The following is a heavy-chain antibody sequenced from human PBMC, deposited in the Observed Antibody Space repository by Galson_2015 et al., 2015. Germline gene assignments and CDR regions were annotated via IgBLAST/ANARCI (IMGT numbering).Heavy chain of an antibody. CDR1: EFTFSGYG. Sequence: LRLSCAASEFTFSGYGMHWVRQAPGKGLEWVAVIWFHGGVTHYADSVKGRFNISRDNSKNTLYLQMNSLRAEDTAVYYCVRDGRYCGGSRCYDYGRAYYDYYYGMDVWGQGTTVTVSS. D-gene: IGHD2-2*01. J-gene: IGHJ6*02. CDR3: VRDGRYCGGSRCYDYGRAYYDYYYGMDV. V-gene: IGHV3-33*01. CDR2: IWFHGGVT.